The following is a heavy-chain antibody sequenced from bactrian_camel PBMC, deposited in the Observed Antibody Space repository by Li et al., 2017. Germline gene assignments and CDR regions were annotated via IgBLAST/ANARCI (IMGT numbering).Heavy chain of an antibody. CDR3: AAEGIAWGGGYCDETEYTN. CDR2: FARVGSNP. D-gene: IGHD4*01. V-gene: IGHV3-3*01. CDR1: GHIDSSYC. J-gene: IGHJ4*01. Sequence: HVQLVESGGGSVQEGGSLTLSCTPSGHIDSSYCMGWFRQVSGKRREGVAVFARVGSNPLYGDSVRGRFTASLDAATNTPTLQMNNLKPEDTAMYFRAAEGIAWGGGYCDETEYTNWGQGTQVTVS.